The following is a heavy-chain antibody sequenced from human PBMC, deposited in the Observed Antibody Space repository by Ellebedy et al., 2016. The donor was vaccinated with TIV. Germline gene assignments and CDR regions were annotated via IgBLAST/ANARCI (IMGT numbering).Heavy chain of an antibody. Sequence: GEFLKISCAASGFTFRSYDMHWVRQATGKGLEWVSAIGTAGDTYYPGSVKGRFTISRENAKNSLYLQMNSLRAEDTAVYYCARVRFGDTAVDYWGQGTLVTVSS. CDR3: ARVRFGDTAVDY. J-gene: IGHJ4*02. V-gene: IGHV3-13*01. CDR2: IGTAGDT. D-gene: IGHD5-18*01. CDR1: GFTFRSYD.